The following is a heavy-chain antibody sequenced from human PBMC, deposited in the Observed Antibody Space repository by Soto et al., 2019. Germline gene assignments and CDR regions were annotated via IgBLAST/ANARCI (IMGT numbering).Heavy chain of an antibody. J-gene: IGHJ6*02. CDR1: GYTFTSDG. Sequence: ASVKVSFKASGYTFTSDGISWVRQAPGQGLEWMGWISAYNGNTNYAQKLQGRVTMTTDTSTSTAYMELRSLRSDDTAVYYCAGSGSIQLWARRYYYCGMDVWGQGTTVTVSS. D-gene: IGHD5-18*01. CDR3: AGSGSIQLWARRYYYCGMDV. CDR2: ISAYNGNT. V-gene: IGHV1-18*01.